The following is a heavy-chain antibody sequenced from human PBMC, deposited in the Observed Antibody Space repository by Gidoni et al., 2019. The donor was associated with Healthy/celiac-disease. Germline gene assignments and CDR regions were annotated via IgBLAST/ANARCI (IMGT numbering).Heavy chain of an antibody. CDR3: GTTGYDSSGYLDAFDI. CDR2: IYPGDSDT. D-gene: IGHD3-22*01. CDR1: GYSFTSYW. J-gene: IGHJ3*02. V-gene: IGHV5-51*01. Sequence: EVQLVQSGAEVKKPGESLKISCKGSGYSFTSYWIGWVRQMPGKGLEWMGIIYPGDSDTRYSPSFQGQVTISADKSISTAYLQWSSLKASDTAMYYCGTTGYDSSGYLDAFDIWGQGTMVTVSS.